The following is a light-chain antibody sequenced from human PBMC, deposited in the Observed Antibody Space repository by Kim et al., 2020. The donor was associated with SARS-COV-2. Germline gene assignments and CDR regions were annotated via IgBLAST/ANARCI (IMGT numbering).Light chain of an antibody. V-gene: IGKV1-39*01. J-gene: IGKJ1*01. CDR2: AAS. Sequence: DIQMTQSPSSLSASVGDRVTITCRASQSIMNFLNWYQQKPGKAPKLLIYAASSLQSGVPSRFSGSVSGTDFTLTISSLQPEDFAIYYCQQSYTTPRTFGQGTKVDIK. CDR3: QQSYTTPRT. CDR1: QSIMNF.